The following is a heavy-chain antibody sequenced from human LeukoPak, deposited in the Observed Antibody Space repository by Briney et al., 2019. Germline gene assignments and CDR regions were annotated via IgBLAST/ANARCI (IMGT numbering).Heavy chain of an antibody. D-gene: IGHD5-24*01. V-gene: IGHV1-46*01. CDR2: INPSGGST. CDR1: GYTFTSYY. J-gene: IGHJ4*02. CDR3: ARRSRDGYNRFDY. Sequence: ASVKVSCEASGYTFTSYYVQWVRQAPGQGPEWMGQINPSGGSTSYAQNFQGRVTMTRDTSTSTVYMELSSLRSEDTADYYCARRSRDGYNRFDYWGQGTLVTVSS.